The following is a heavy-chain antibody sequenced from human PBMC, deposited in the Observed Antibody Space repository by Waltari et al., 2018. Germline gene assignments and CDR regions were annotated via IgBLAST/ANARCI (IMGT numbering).Heavy chain of an antibody. D-gene: IGHD7-27*01. CDR1: GFTFTDYR. CDR2: IHKDGSEK. J-gene: IGHJ4*02. Sequence: EVHLVESGGGLVQPGGSLRLSCADSGFTFTDYRRSWVRQAPGKGPEWVANIHKDGSEKNYVDYVKGRFTISRDNAKDSVYLQMNSLRADDTAMYYCVRDHWGPDYWGQGTLVTVSS. CDR3: VRDHWGPDY. V-gene: IGHV3-7*01.